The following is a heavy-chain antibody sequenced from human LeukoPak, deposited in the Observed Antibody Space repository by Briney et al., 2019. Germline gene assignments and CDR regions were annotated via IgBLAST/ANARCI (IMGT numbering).Heavy chain of an antibody. J-gene: IGHJ4*02. CDR1: DFRVTSYY. CDR2: IYSGGDR. D-gene: IGHD2-2*01. Sequence: GGSLRLSCAPSDFRVTSYYMGWVRQAPGKGLDWVSLIYSGGDRYYADSVKGRFTISRDTSKNTLDLQMNSLRPEDTAVYYCARSTYCSSTSCPFDYWGQGTLVTVSS. CDR3: ARSTYCSSTSCPFDY. V-gene: IGHV3-53*01.